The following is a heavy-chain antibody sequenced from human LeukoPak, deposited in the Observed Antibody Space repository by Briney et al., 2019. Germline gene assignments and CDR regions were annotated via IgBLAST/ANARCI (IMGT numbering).Heavy chain of an antibody. Sequence: GGSLRLSCGASGFIFSNFAMSWVRQAPGKGLEWVSSIRGGGAYPHYADSVKGRFTISRDNSKNTLYLQMNSLRADDTAIYYCAKCSESYGNDAFDIWGQGTMVTVS. D-gene: IGHD5-18*01. CDR1: GFIFSNFA. J-gene: IGHJ3*02. CDR2: IRGGGAYP. CDR3: AKCSESYGNDAFDI. V-gene: IGHV3-23*01.